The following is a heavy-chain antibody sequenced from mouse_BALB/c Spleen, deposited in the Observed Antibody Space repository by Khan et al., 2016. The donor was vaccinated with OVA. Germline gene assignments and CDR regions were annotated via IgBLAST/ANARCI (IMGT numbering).Heavy chain of an antibody. D-gene: IGHD2-12*01. CDR3: ARSAI. V-gene: IGHV5-6-3*01. Sequence: EVQLQESGGGIVQPGGSLKRSCAASSFTISSYCMSSVRQTPDKRLELVATIDSNGGSTDYHASVKRRFTISADNAKTALYLQMRSLTSEDTAMYYCARSAIWGQGTTLTVSS. CDR1: SFTISSYC. CDR2: IDSNGGST. J-gene: IGHJ2*01.